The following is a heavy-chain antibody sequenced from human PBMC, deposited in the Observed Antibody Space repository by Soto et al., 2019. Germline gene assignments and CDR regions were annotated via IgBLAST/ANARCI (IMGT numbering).Heavy chain of an antibody. CDR3: ARDQDYYGSGSYFY. V-gene: IGHV4-59*01. Sequence: SETLSLTCTVSGGSIISYYWSWIRQPPGKGLEWIGYIYYSGSTNYNPSLKSRVTISVDTSKNQFSLKLSSVTAADTAVYYCARDQDYYGSGSYFYWGQGTLVTVSS. CDR2: IYYSGST. J-gene: IGHJ4*02. CDR1: GGSIISYY. D-gene: IGHD3-10*01.